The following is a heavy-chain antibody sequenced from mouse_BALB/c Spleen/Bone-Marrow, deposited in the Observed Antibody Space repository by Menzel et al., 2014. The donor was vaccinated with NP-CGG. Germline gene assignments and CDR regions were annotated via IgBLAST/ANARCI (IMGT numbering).Heavy chain of an antibody. V-gene: IGHV2-5-1*01. Sequence: VKLVESGPSLVQPSQSLSITCTVSGFSLTSYGVHWVRPSPGKGLEWLGVIWRGGSTDYNAAFMSRLSITKDNSKSQVFFKMNSLQADDTAIYYCAKSAGFAYWGQGTLVTVSA. J-gene: IGHJ3*01. CDR3: AKSAGFAY. CDR2: IWRGGST. CDR1: GFSLTSYG.